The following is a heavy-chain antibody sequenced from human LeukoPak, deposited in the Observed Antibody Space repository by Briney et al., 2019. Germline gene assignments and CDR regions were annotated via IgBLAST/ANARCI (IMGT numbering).Heavy chain of an antibody. CDR3: ARVRIVGSTYDAFDI. Sequence: GGSLRLSCAASGFTFSTYAMHWVRHAPGKGLEWVAVISYDGTTKYHADSVKGRFTISRDNSKNTLYLQMNTLRAEDTAVYYCARVRIVGSTYDAFDIWGQGTMVTVSS. CDR2: ISYDGTTK. J-gene: IGHJ3*02. V-gene: IGHV3-30-3*01. CDR1: GFTFSTYA. D-gene: IGHD1-26*01.